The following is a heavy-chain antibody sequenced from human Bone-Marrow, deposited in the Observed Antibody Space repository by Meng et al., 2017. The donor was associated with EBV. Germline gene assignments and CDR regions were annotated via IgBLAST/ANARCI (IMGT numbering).Heavy chain of an antibody. CDR2: IIPSYGTT. J-gene: IGHJ5*02. CDR1: GDTFGYYT. CDR3: ARESPDRSTDP. Sequence: QVQRVQSGAEVKKPGSSVKVSCKVSGDTFGYYTISWVRQAPGQGPEWMGGIIPSYGTTSYAQKFQGRVTISADESTTTAYMELRSLTLDDTAVYYCARESPDRSTDPWGQGTLVTVSS. V-gene: IGHV1-69*01.